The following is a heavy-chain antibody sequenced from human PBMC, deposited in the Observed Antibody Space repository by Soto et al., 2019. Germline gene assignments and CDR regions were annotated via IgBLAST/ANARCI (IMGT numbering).Heavy chain of an antibody. V-gene: IGHV3-7*01. CDR1: GFTFSSYW. CDR2: IKQDGSEK. J-gene: IGHJ6*02. Sequence: GGSLRLSCAASGFTFSSYWMSWVRQAPGKGLEWVANIKQDGSEKYYVDSVKGRFTISRDNAKNSLYLQMNSLRAEDTAVYYCARDPSVVAAAGNYYYYYGMDVWGQGTTVTVSS. D-gene: IGHD6-13*01. CDR3: ARDPSVVAAAGNYYYYYGMDV.